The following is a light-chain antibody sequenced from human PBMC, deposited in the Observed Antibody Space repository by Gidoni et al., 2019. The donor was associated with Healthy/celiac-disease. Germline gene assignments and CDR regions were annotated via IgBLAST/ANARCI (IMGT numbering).Light chain of an antibody. CDR2: GAS. CDR1: QSVSSSY. J-gene: IGKJ2*04. CDR3: QQYGSSPCS. Sequence: EIVLTQSPGTLSLSPGERATLSCRASQSVSSSYLAWYQQKPGQAPRLLIDGASSRATGIPDRFSGSGSGTDFTLTISRLEPEDFAVYYCQQYGSSPCSFGQGTKLEIK. V-gene: IGKV3-20*01.